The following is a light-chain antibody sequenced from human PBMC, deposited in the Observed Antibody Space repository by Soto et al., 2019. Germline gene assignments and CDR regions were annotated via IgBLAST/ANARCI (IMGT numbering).Light chain of an antibody. V-gene: IGKV3D-15*01. CDR2: GAS. Sequence: IVMTQSPATLSFSPWERSTLSCRASQSVDSNLAWYQQKPGQAPRLLIFGASTRATGIPARFSGSGSGTDFTLTISSLQSEDFGVYFCQQYDNWPLTFGGGTKVDIK. J-gene: IGKJ4*01. CDR1: QSVDSN. CDR3: QQYDNWPLT.